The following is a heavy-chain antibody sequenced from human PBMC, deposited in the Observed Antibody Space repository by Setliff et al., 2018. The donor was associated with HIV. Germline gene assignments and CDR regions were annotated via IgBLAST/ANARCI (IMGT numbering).Heavy chain of an antibody. CDR1: GGSINSYY. J-gene: IGHJ4*02. D-gene: IGHD3-22*01. Sequence: SETLSLTCTVSGGSINSYYWNWIRQPPGKAPEWIGYVYNSGTTKYNPSLKSRVTISVDTSKNQFSLRLNSVTAADTAVYYCARAASYYDSSGYWAPPKYFDYWGQGTLVTVSS. CDR2: VYNSGTT. V-gene: IGHV4-59*12. CDR3: ARAASYYDSSGYWAPPKYFDY.